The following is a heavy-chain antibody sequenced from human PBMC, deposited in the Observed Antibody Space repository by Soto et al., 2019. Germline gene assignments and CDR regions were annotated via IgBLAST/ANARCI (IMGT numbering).Heavy chain of an antibody. CDR2: IGASGDIT. CDR1: GFTFTNFD. V-gene: IGHV3-23*01. Sequence: GGSLRLSCAASGFTFTNFDMSWVRQAPGKGLEWVAGIGASGDITWYADSVKGRLSISRDNSKTTLHLQMNRPRFEDTAVYYCASDDFTDRGDGDFDYWGPGTLVTVSS. CDR3: ASDDFTDRGDGDFDY. J-gene: IGHJ4*02. D-gene: IGHD2-21*02.